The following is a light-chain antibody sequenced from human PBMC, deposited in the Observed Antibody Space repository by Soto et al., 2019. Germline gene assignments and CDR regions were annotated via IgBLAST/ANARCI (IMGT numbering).Light chain of an antibody. Sequence: QSVLTQPASVSGSPGQSITISCTGTSSDVGGYNYVSWYQQHPGKAPKLMIYEVSNWPSGVSNRFSGSKSGNTASLTISGLQAEDEADYYCSSYTSSSTWVFGTGTKVTVL. CDR2: EVS. J-gene: IGLJ1*01. V-gene: IGLV2-14*01. CDR3: SSYTSSSTWV. CDR1: SSDVGGYNY.